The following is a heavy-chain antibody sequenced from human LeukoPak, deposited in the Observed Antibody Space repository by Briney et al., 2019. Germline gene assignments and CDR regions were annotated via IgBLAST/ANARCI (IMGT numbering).Heavy chain of an antibody. CDR2: INPNSGGT. D-gene: IGHD3-3*01. Sequence: ASVKVSCKASGYTFTAYYIHWVRQAPGQGLEWMGWINPNSGGTNYAQKFQGRVTMTRDTSISPAYMELTRLRSDDTAVYYCVASTVFGVVIIESGLFDYWGQGTLVTVSS. J-gene: IGHJ4*02. CDR1: GYTFTAYY. CDR3: VASTVFGVVIIESGLFDY. V-gene: IGHV1-2*02.